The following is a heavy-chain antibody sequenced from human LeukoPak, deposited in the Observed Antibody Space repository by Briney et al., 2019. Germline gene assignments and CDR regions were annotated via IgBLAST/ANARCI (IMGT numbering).Heavy chain of an antibody. CDR2: ISAYNGNT. CDR1: GYTFTTYG. D-gene: IGHD2-15*01. CDR3: ASGYCSAGTCYGLLDF. V-gene: IGHV1-18*01. Sequence: ASANVSCKASGYTFTTYGISWVRQAPGQGLEWMGWISAYNGNTNYAQKLQGRVTMTSDTSTRTAYMELRSLRSNDTAVYYCASGYCSAGTCYGLLDFWGRGTLVIVSS. J-gene: IGHJ4*02.